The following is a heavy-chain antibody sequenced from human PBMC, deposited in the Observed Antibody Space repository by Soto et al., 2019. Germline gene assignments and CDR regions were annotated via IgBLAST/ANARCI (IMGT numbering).Heavy chain of an antibody. CDR3: ARRIVSTETFDY. D-gene: IGHD5-12*01. Sequence: QVQLQESGPGLVKPSETLSLTCTVSGGSLTSYYWSWIRQPPGKGLEWIGFVYYTGIARYNPSLKSRVTISVDTSKNQFSLKLTSVTAADTASYYCARRIVSTETFDYWGQGNLVTVSS. CDR2: VYYTGIA. J-gene: IGHJ4*02. V-gene: IGHV4-59*08. CDR1: GGSLTSYY.